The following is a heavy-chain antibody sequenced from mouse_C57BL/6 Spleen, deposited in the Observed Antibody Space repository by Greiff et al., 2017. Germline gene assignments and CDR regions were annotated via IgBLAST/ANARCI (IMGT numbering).Heavy chain of an antibody. J-gene: IGHJ3*01. CDR3: GKRGGYYVAWFAY. CDR2: INPSNGYT. Sequence: QVQLKESGAELVKPGASVKLSCKASGYTFTSYWMHWVNQRPGQGLEWIGYINPSNGYTKYNQKFKDKATLTVDKSSSTAYMQQSSLTYEDSADYYCGKRGGYYVAWFAYWGQGTLVTVSA. V-gene: IGHV1-7*01. CDR1: GYTFTSYW. D-gene: IGHD2-3*01.